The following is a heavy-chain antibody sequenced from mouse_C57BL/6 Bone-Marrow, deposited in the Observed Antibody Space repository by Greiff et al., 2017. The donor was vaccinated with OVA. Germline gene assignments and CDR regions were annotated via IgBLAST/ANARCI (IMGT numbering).Heavy chain of an antibody. D-gene: IGHD2-3*01. J-gene: IGHJ2*01. CDR1: GYSITSGYY. Sequence: ESGPGLVKPSQSLSLTCSVTGYSITSGYYWNWIRQFPGNKLEWMGYISYDGSNNYNPSLKNRISITRDTSKNQFFLKLNSVTTEDTATYYCARDRGLLKYCDYWGQGTTLTVSS. V-gene: IGHV3-6*01. CDR2: ISYDGSN. CDR3: ARDRGLLKYCDY.